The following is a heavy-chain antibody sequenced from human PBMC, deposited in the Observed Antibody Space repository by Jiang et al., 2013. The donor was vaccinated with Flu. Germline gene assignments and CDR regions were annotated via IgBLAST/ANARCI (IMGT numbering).Heavy chain of an antibody. CDR2: IDPKSGGT. CDR1: GYTFTGYY. D-gene: IGHD6-19*01. J-gene: IGHJ5*02. V-gene: IGHV1-2*04. CDR3: TRGASVSSTGWYRRWFDP. Sequence: SGAEVKKPGASVKVSCKASGYTFTGYYLHWVRQALGQGLEWVGWIDPKSGGTKYAQKFQGWVTMTRDTAISTAYMELSRLKSDDTALYYCTRGASVSSTGWYRRWFDP.